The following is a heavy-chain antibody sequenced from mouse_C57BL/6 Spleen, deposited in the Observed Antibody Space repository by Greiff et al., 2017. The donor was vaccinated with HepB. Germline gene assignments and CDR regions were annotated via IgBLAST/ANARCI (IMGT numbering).Heavy chain of an antibody. CDR1: GYTFTSYW. CDR3: ARCYYGSRDYAMDY. D-gene: IGHD1-1*01. Sequence: QVQLQQPGAELVKPGASVKLSCKASGYTFTSYWMHWVKQRPGRGLEWIGRIDPKSGGTKYNEKFKSKATLTVDKPSSTAYMQLSSLTSEDSAVYYCARCYYGSRDYAMDYWGQGTSVTVSS. J-gene: IGHJ4*01. CDR2: IDPKSGGT. V-gene: IGHV1-72*01.